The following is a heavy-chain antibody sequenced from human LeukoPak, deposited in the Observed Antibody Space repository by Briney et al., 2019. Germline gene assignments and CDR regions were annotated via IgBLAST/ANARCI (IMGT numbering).Heavy chain of an antibody. CDR1: GLTFRSYA. CDR2: LSNSGVNT. V-gene: IGHV3-23*01. CDR3: AKADGKNYGRSAFDI. Sequence: GGSLRLSCVVSGLTFRSYAMSWVRQAPGRGLEWVSGLSNSGVNTYHADSVKGRFTISRDNFKNTLYLQMNSLRAEDTAVYYCAKADGKNYGRSAFDIWGQGTLVTVSS. D-gene: IGHD3-10*01. J-gene: IGHJ3*02.